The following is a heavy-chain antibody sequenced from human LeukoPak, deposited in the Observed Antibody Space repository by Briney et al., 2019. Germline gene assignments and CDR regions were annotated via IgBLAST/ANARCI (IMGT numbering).Heavy chain of an antibody. J-gene: IGHJ5*02. CDR3: ARGAYGSGSYGDNWFDP. CDR2: IYSGGST. CDR1: GLTFSSNY. D-gene: IGHD3-10*01. Sequence: GGSLRLSCAASGLTFSSNYMNWVRQAPGKGLEWVSVIYSGGSTYYADSVKGRFTISRDNSKNTLYLQMISLRAEDAAVYYCARGAYGSGSYGDNWFDPWGQGTLVTVSS. V-gene: IGHV3-66*01.